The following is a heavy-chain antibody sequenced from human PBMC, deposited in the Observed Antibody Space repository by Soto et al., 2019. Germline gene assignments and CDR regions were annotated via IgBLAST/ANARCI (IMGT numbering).Heavy chain of an antibody. D-gene: IGHD4-17*01. Sequence: GGSLRLSCAASGFTFSSYAMSWVRQAPGKGLEWVSTISDSGNNTYSVDSVKGRFTISRDNSKNTLYLQMNSLRAEDTAVYYCARDRYGDPLWCQDDFDHWGQGNLVTVSS. J-gene: IGHJ4*02. CDR3: ARDRYGDPLWCQDDFDH. V-gene: IGHV3-23*01. CDR2: ISDSGNNT. CDR1: GFTFSSYA.